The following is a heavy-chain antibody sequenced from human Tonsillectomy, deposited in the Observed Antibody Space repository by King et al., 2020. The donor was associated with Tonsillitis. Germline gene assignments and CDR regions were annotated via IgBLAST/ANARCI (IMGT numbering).Heavy chain of an antibody. D-gene: IGHD1-1*01. CDR1: GYSFTSYW. Sequence: VQLVESGAEVKKPGESLKISCKGSGYSFTSYWIGWVRQMPGKGLEWMGIIYPGDSDTRYSPSFQGQVTISADKSLSTAYLQWSRLKASDTAMYYCARQFPDHWWYFDLWGRGTLVSVSS. J-gene: IGHJ2*01. V-gene: IGHV5-51*01. CDR2: IYPGDSDT. CDR3: ARQFPDHWWYFDL.